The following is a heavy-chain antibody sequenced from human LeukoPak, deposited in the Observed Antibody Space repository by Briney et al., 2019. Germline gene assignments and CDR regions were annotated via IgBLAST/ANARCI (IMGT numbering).Heavy chain of an antibody. D-gene: IGHD2-8*01. Sequence: GGSLRLSCAASGFTFSSYSMNWVRQAPGKGLEWVSSISSSSSYIYYADSVKGRFTISRDNAKNSLYLQMNSLRAEDTAVYYCANDGPLSDAFDIWGQGTMVTVSS. CDR2: ISSSSSYI. CDR1: GFTFSSYS. J-gene: IGHJ3*02. CDR3: ANDGPLSDAFDI. V-gene: IGHV3-21*01.